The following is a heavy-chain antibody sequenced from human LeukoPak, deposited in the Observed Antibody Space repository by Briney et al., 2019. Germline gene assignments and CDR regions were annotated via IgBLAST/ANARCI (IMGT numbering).Heavy chain of an antibody. J-gene: IGHJ4*02. CDR3: ARGYGDYVAAFDY. D-gene: IGHD4-17*01. CDR1: GFTFSSYG. V-gene: IGHV3-33*01. Sequence: GGSLRLSCAASGFTFSSYGMHWVRQAPGKGLEWVAVIWYDGSNKYYADSVKGRFTISRDNSKNTLYLQMNSLRAEDTAVYYCARGYGDYVAAFDYWGQGTLVTVSS. CDR2: IWYDGSNK.